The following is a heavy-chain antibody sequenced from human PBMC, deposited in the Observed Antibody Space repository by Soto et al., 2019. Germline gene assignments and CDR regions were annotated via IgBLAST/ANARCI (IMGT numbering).Heavy chain of an antibody. CDR2: IAPGDSHT. Sequence: LKISCQASGDNFGDNFTTYWVTWVRQVPGKGLEWMGRIAPGDSHTNYSPSFEGHVTISADKSIRTAYMRWNSLRTSDTAIYYCSAGISCTRYLCPFYNYGLDVWGQGTTVTVSS. CDR3: SAGISCTRYLCPFYNYGLDV. J-gene: IGHJ6*02. V-gene: IGHV5-10-1*01. CDR1: GDNFGDNFTTYW. D-gene: IGHD2-21*01.